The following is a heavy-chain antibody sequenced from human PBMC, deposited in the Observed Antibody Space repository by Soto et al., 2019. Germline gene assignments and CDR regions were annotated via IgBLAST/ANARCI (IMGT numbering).Heavy chain of an antibody. D-gene: IGHD4-17*01. CDR2: ISYDGSNK. CDR3: ARATQTTRRRFDY. J-gene: IGHJ4*02. V-gene: IGHV3-30-3*01. Sequence: QVQLVESGGGVVQPGRSLRLSCAASGFTFSSYAMHWVRQAPGKRLEWVAVISYDGSNKYYADSVKGRFTISRDNSKNTLYLQMNSLRAEDTAVYYCARATQTTRRRFDYWGQGTLVTVSS. CDR1: GFTFSSYA.